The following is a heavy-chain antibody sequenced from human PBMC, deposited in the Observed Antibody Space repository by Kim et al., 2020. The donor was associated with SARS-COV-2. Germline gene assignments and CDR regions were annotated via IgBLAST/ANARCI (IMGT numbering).Heavy chain of an antibody. J-gene: IGHJ4*02. D-gene: IGHD4-17*01. CDR3: ARFGPLRIESGDY. Sequence: SETLSLTCAVYGGSFSGYYWSWIRQPPGKGLEWIGEINHSGSTNYNPSLKSRVTISVDTSKNQFSLKLSSVTAADTAVYYCARFGPLRIESGDYWGQGTLVTVSS. V-gene: IGHV4-34*01. CDR2: INHSGST. CDR1: GGSFSGYY.